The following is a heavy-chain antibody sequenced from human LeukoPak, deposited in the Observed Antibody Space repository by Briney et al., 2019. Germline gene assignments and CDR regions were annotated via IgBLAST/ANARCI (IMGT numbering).Heavy chain of an antibody. CDR2: IVVGSGNT. Sequence: ASVKVSCKASGFTFTSSAMQWVRQARGQRLEWIGWIVVGSGNTNYAQKFQERVTITRDMSTSTAYMELSSLRSEDTAVYYCAAGTGYSSSRYPPSAVEYYMDVWGKGTTVTVSS. J-gene: IGHJ6*03. D-gene: IGHD6-13*01. CDR1: GFTFTSSA. V-gene: IGHV1-58*02. CDR3: AAGTGYSSSRYPPSAVEYYMDV.